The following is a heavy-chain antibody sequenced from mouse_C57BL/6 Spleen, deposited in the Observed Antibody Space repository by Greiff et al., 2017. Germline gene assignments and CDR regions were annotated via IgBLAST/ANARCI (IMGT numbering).Heavy chain of an antibody. J-gene: IGHJ3*01. V-gene: IGHV1-54*01. CDR2: INPGSGGT. CDR1: GYAFTNYL. Sequence: QVQLKQSGAELVRPGTSVKVSCKASGYAFTNYLIEWVKQRPGQGLEWIGVINPGSGGTNYNEKFKRKATLTADKSSSTAYMQLSSLTSEDSAVYFCARSGFAYWGQGTLVTVSA. CDR3: ARSGFAY.